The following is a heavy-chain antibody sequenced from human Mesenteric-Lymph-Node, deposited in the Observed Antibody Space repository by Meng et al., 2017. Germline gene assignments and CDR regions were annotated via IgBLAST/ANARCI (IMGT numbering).Heavy chain of an antibody. CDR1: GFTFSDFA. Sequence: GESLKISCAASGFTFSDFAMSWVRQAPGRGLEWVSVFRSSGDGTYYADSVKGRFTISRDNSEHTVFLQMNSLRAEDTAVYFCAKVGGYSTSWSEFDYWGQGALVTVSS. CDR3: AKVGGYSTSWSEFDY. V-gene: IGHV3-23*01. CDR2: FRSSGDGT. J-gene: IGHJ4*02. D-gene: IGHD6-13*01.